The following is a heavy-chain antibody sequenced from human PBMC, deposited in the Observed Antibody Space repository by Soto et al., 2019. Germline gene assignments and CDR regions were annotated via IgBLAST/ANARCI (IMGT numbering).Heavy chain of an antibody. D-gene: IGHD3-22*01. CDR2: IIPILGTA. CDR1: GGTFSSYA. J-gene: IGHJ4*02. Sequence: SVKVSCKASGGTFSSYAISWVRQAPGQGLEWMGGIIPILGTANYAQKFQGRVTITADESTSTAYMELSSLRSEDTAVYYCARGTPTYYYDSSGYPNLGVFDYWGQGTLVTVSS. V-gene: IGHV1-69*13. CDR3: ARGTPTYYYDSSGYPNLGVFDY.